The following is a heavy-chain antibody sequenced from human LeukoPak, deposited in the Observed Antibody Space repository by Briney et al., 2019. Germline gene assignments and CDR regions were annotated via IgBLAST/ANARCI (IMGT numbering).Heavy chain of an antibody. CDR1: GFTFSSHW. CDR2: ITTDVTNT. D-gene: IGHD1-1*01. V-gene: IGHV3-74*01. CDR3: ARDRGAGTPFDP. J-gene: IGHJ5*02. Sequence: GGSLRLSCGASGFTFSSHWMHWVRQVPGKGLVWVSRITTDVTNTAYADSVRGRFTISRDNAKNTLYLQMNSLRAEDTAVYYCARDRGAGTPFDPWGQGTLVTVSS.